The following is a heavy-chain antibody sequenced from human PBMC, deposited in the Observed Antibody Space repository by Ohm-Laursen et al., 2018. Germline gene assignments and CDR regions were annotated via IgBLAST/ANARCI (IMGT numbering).Heavy chain of an antibody. CDR1: GYTFTGYY. D-gene: IGHD6-6*01. CDR3: AREYSSSSGESDY. CDR2: MNPNSGGT. J-gene: IGHJ4*02. Sequence: ASVKVSCKASGYTFTGYYMHWVRQAPGQGLEWMGWMNPNSGGTNYAQKFQGRVTMTRDTSISTAYMELRSLRSDDTALYYCAREYSSSSGESDYWGQGTLVTVSS. V-gene: IGHV1-2*02.